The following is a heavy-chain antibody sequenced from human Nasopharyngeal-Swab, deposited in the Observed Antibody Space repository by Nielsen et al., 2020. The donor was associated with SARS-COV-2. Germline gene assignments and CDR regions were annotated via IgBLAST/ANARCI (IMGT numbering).Heavy chain of an antibody. CDR2: IDWDDDK. J-gene: IGHJ6*02. Sequence: SGPTMVKPTETLTLTCTVSGFSLSNARMCVSWIRQPPGKALEWLALIDWDDDKYYSTSLKTRLTISKDTSKNQVVLTMTNMDPVDTATYYCARDSASGYYYYGMDVWGQGTTVTVSS. D-gene: IGHD2-15*01. CDR1: GFSLSNARMC. CDR3: ARDSASGYYYYGMDV. V-gene: IGHV2-70*01.